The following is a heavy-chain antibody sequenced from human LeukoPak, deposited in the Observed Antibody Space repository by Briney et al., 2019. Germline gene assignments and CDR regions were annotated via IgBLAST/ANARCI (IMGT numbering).Heavy chain of an antibody. D-gene: IGHD3-16*01. CDR2: IYYSGST. Sequence: SETLSLTCTVSGGSISSGGYYWSWIRQHPGKGLEWIGYIYYSGSTYCNPSLKSRVTISVDTSKNQFSLKLSSVTAADTAVYYCARDGGGHGFSYWGQGTLVTVSS. J-gene: IGHJ4*02. CDR3: ARDGGGHGFSY. CDR1: GGSISSGGYY. V-gene: IGHV4-31*03.